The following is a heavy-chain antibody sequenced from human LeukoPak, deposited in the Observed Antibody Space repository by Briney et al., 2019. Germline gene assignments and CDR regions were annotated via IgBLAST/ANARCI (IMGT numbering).Heavy chain of an antibody. V-gene: IGHV3-43*02. CDR3: AKDPDYDFWSGDNWFDP. D-gene: IGHD3-3*01. CDR2: ISGDGGST. Sequence: GGSLRLSCAASGFTFDDYAMHWVRQAPGKGLEWVSLISGDGGSTYYADSVKGRFTISRDNSKNTLYLQMNSLRAEDTAVYYCAKDPDYDFWSGDNWFDPWGQGTLVTVSS. J-gene: IGHJ5*02. CDR1: GFTFDDYA.